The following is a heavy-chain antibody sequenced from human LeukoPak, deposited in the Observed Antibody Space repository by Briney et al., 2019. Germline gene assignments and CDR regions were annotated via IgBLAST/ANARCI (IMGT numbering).Heavy chain of an antibody. V-gene: IGHV4-34*01. J-gene: IGHJ4*02. CDR1: GGSFSGYY. Sequence: PSEXLSLTCAVYGGSFSGYYWSWVSQPPGKGLEWMGEINHSGSTNHNTDLTSRGTISVDTSKNQFSLKLSSVTAADTAVYYCARGRRGDYWGQGTLVTVSS. CDR3: ARGRRGDY. CDR2: INHSGST.